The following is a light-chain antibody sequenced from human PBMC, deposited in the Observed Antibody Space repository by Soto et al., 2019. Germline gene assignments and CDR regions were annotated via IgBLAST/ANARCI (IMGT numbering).Light chain of an antibody. CDR2: GAS. CDR1: QSVGNN. J-gene: IGKJ2*01. Sequence: EIVLTQSPATVSVSPGERATLYCRASQSVGNNLAWYQQKPGQAPSLFIFGASVRATGVPDRFSGSGSGTEFTLSISNLQCEDSAVYYCQQYESWPPLFTFGQGTKVDI. V-gene: IGKV3-15*01. CDR3: QQYESWPPLFT.